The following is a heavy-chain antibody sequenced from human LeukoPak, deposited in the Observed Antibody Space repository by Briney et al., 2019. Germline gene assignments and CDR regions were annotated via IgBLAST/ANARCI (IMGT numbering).Heavy chain of an antibody. D-gene: IGHD1-26*01. CDR2: ISSSSTI. CDR1: GFTFSSYS. V-gene: IGHV3-48*04. Sequence: GGSLRLSCAASGFTFSSYSMNWVRQAPGRGLEWVSFISSSSTIYYADSVKGRFTISRDNAKNSLYLQMNSLRAEDTAVYYCARDRGGSYSAIDYWGQGTLVTVSS. CDR3: ARDRGGSYSAIDY. J-gene: IGHJ4*02.